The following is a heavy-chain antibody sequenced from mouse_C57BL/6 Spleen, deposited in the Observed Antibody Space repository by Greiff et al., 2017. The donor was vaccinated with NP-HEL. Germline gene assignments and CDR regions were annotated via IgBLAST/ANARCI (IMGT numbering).Heavy chain of an antibody. V-gene: IGHV1-61*01. CDR2: IYPSDSET. J-gene: IGHJ4*01. D-gene: IGHD2-5*01. CDR3: ARHYSNYRYAMDY. Sequence: VQLQQPGAELVRPGSSVKLSCKASGYTFTSYWMDWVKQRPGQGLEWIGNIYPSDSETHYNQKFKDKATLTVDKSSSTAYMQLSSLTSEDSAVYYCARHYSNYRYAMDYWGQGTSVTVSS. CDR1: GYTFTSYW.